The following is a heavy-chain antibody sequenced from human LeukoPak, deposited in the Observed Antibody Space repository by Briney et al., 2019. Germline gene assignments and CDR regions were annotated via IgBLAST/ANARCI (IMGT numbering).Heavy chain of an antibody. CDR3: ATDPPYRYSGSSEPQS. V-gene: IGHV3-23*01. J-gene: IGHJ4*02. CDR1: GFTFSSYA. CDR2: ISGSGGST. D-gene: IGHD1-26*01. Sequence: GSLRLSCAGSGFTFSSYAMSWVRQAPGKGLEWVSGISGSGGSTYYADSVKGRFTISRDSSRNTLYLQMNSLRAEDTAVYYCATDPPYRYSGSSEPQSWGQGTLVTVSS.